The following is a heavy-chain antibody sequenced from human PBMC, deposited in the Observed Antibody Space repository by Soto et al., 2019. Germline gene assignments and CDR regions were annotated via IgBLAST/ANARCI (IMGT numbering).Heavy chain of an antibody. CDR3: ARAGGHGPGDSGSTWIQLWLPFDY. J-gene: IGHJ4*02. CDR2: ISYDGSNK. D-gene: IGHD5-18*01. V-gene: IGHV3-30-3*01. Sequence: QVQLVESGGGVVQPGRSLRLSCAASGFTFSSYAMHWVRQAPGKGLEWVAVISYDGSNKYYADSVKGRFTISRYNSKNLLYRKTNSLRGKEPAVYYCARAGGHGPGDSGSTWIQLWLPFDYWGQGTLVTVSS. CDR1: GFTFSSYA.